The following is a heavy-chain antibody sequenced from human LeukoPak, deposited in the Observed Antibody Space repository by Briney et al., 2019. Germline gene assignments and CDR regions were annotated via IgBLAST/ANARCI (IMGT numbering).Heavy chain of an antibody. D-gene: IGHD3-10*01. J-gene: IGHJ4*02. CDR3: ARETLRGVNYDY. CDR1: GFTFSSYS. V-gene: IGHV3-48*01. CDR2: ISSGSGTI. Sequence: GGSLRLSCAASGFTFSSYSLNWIRQAPGKGLEWVSYISSGSGTIYYADSVKGRFTISRDSAKDSLFLQMNSLRAEDTAVYYCARETLRGVNYDYWGQGTLVTVSS.